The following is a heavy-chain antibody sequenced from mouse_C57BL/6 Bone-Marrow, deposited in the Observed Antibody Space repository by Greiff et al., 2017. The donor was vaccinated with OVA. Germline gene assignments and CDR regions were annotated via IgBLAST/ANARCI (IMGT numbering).Heavy chain of an antibody. CDR2: INPNNGGT. D-gene: IGHD1-1*01. V-gene: IGHV1-26*01. Sequence: VHVKQSGPELVKPGASVKISCKASGYTFTDYYMNWVKQSHGKSLEWIGDINPNNGGTSYNQKFKGKATLTVDKSSSTAYMELRSLTSEDSAVYYCARPSYYVRFAYWGQGTLVTVSA. CDR3: ARPSYYVRFAY. J-gene: IGHJ3*01. CDR1: GYTFTDYY.